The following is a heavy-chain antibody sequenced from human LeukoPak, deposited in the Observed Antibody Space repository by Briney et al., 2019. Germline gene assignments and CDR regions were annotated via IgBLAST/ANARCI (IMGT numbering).Heavy chain of an antibody. CDR2: ISYDGTKK. J-gene: IGHJ3*01. CDR1: GFTFSGYA. V-gene: IGHV3-30-3*01. CDR3: AKEGGTRGTFDV. D-gene: IGHD3/OR15-3a*01. Sequence: GGSLRLSCAASGFTFSGYALHWVRQAPGKGLEWVAVISYDGTKKYYADSVKGRFTISRDNSKNTLYLQMNSLRAEDTALYYCAKEGGTRGTFDVWGQGTMVTVSS.